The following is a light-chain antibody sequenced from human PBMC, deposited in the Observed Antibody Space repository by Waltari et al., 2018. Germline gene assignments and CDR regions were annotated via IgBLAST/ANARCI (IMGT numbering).Light chain of an antibody. CDR1: QSVSSGY. J-gene: IGKJ4*01. CDR3: QQYGISPLT. Sequence: DIVLTQSPGTLSLSQGERATLSCRASQSVSSGYLAWYQPKPGQAPRLLIYAASSRATGIPDRFSGSGSGTDFTLTISRLEPEDFAVYYCQQYGISPLTFGGGTKVEIK. CDR2: AAS. V-gene: IGKV3-20*01.